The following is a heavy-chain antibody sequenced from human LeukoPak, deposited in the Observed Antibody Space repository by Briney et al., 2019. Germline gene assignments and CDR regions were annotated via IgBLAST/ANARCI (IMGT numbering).Heavy chain of an antibody. CDR3: ARHKSDYVWGSYRESDY. V-gene: IGHV5-51*01. D-gene: IGHD3-16*02. Sequence: GESLKISCKGSGYSFTSYWIGWVRQMPGEGLEWMGVIYPGDSDTRYSPSFQGQVTISADKSISTAYLQWSSLKASDTAMYYCARHKSDYVWGSYRESDYWGQGTLVTVSS. CDR1: GYSFTSYW. CDR2: IYPGDSDT. J-gene: IGHJ4*02.